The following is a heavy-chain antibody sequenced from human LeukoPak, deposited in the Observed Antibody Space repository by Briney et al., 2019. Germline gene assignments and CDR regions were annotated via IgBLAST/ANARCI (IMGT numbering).Heavy chain of an antibody. CDR1: GGSLSSGSYY. V-gene: IGHV4-61*01. J-gene: IGHJ3*02. CDR3: ARDKDAFDI. CDR2: IYYSGST. Sequence: SETLSLTCTVSGGSLSSGSYYWNWLRQPPGTGLEWIGYIYYSGSTNYNLSLKSRVTISVDTSKNQFSLKLSSVTAADTAVYYCARDKDAFDIWGQGTMVTVSS.